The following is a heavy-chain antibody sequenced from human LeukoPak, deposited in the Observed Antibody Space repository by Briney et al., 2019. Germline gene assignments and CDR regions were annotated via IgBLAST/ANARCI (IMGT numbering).Heavy chain of an antibody. J-gene: IGHJ4*02. V-gene: IGHV3-48*03. Sequence: GGSLRLSCAASGFTFSSYEMNWVRQAPGKGLEWVSYISSSGSTIYYADSVKGRFTISRDNAKNSLYLQLNSLRAEDTAVYYCARDPYYGDYVVWGQGTLVTVSS. CDR3: ARDPYYGDYVV. CDR1: GFTFSSYE. D-gene: IGHD4-17*01. CDR2: ISSSGSTI.